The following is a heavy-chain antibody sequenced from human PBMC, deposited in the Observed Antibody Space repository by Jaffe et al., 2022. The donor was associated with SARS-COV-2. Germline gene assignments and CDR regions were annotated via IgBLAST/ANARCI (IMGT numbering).Heavy chain of an antibody. D-gene: IGHD2-15*01. J-gene: IGHJ5*02. V-gene: IGHV4-39*01. CDR1: GGSISSSGYY. CDR2: LYYSGST. Sequence: QLQLQESGPGLVKPSETLSLTCTVSGGSISSSGYYWGWIRQPPGKGLEWIGSLYYSGSTYNPSLKSRVTISVDTSKNHFSLRLSSVTAADTAVYYCARQGYCSGGACYLIKPHWFDPWGQGILVTVSS. CDR3: ARQGYCSGGACYLIKPHWFDP.